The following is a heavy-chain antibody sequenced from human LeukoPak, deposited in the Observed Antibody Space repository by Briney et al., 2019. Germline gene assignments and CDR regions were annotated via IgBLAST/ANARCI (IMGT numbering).Heavy chain of an antibody. CDR3: AKGLNRGVVIMPAGQVGV. CDR1: GFTFSSYG. Sequence: GGSLRLSCAASGFTFSSYGLSWVRQAPGKGLEWLSSISGSGGSTYYADSVKGRFTISRDNSMNTLYLQMHSLRAEDMAVYYCAKGLNRGVVIMPAGQVGVWGKGTTVTISS. CDR2: ISGSGGST. V-gene: IGHV3-23*01. J-gene: IGHJ6*04. D-gene: IGHD2-2*01.